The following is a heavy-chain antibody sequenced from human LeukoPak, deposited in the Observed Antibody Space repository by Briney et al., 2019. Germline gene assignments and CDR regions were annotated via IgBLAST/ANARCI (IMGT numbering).Heavy chain of an antibody. CDR3: ARDYSSSWLYYYYYGMDV. Sequence: GGSLRLPCVASGFTFSTYSMNWVRQAPGKGLEWVSSISSSSSSIYYADSVKGRFTISRDDAKNSLYLQMNSLRDEDTAVYYCARDYSSSWLYYYYYGMDVWGQGTTVTVSS. V-gene: IGHV3-48*02. CDR1: GFTFSTYS. D-gene: IGHD6-13*01. J-gene: IGHJ6*02. CDR2: ISSSSSSI.